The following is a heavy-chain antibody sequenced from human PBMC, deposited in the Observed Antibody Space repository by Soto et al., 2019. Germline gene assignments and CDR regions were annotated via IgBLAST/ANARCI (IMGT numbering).Heavy chain of an antibody. CDR3: ARGDVWFDS. CDR1: GYTFTSYH. CDR2: ISAHNGNT. J-gene: IGHJ5*01. V-gene: IGHV1-18*01. Sequence: QVQLVQSGAEVKKPGASVKVSCKASGYTFTSYHINWVRQAPGQGLEWMGWISAHNGNTNYAQNLRGRVTMTTDTSTTTVYMELRSLRSDFTAVYYCARGDVWFDSWGQGTLVIVSS.